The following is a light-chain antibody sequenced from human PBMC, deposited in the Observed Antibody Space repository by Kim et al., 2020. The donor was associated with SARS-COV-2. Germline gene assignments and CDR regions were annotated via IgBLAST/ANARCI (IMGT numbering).Light chain of an antibody. Sequence: LSSGYSNYKVDWYEQRPGKGPRFVMRVGTGGIVGSKGDGIPDRFSVLGSGLNRYLTIKNIQEEDESDYHCGADHGSGSNFVSQVVFGGGTQLTVL. CDR3: GADHGSGSNFVSQVV. V-gene: IGLV9-49*01. J-gene: IGLJ2*01. CDR1: SGYSNYK. CDR2: VGTGGIVG.